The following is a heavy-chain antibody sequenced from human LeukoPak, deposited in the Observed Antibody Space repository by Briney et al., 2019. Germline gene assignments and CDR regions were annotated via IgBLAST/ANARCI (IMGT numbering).Heavy chain of an antibody. CDR3: ARASTSYYDYVWGSYRPENAFDI. CDR1: GFTFSSYA. V-gene: IGHV3-30-3*01. Sequence: AGGSLRLSCVDSGFTFSSYAMHWVRQAPGKGLEWVAVISYDGSNKYYADSVKGRFTISRDNSKNTLYLQMNSLRAEDTAVYYCARASTSYYDYVWGSYRPENAFDIWGQGTMVTVSS. D-gene: IGHD3-16*02. CDR2: ISYDGSNK. J-gene: IGHJ3*02.